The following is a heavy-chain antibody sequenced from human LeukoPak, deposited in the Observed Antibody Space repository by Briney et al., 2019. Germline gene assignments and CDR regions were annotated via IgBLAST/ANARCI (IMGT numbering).Heavy chain of an antibody. CDR3: AREDIVVVPAAMAAYYYYYGMDV. V-gene: IGHV3-72*01. J-gene: IGHJ6*02. CDR1: GFTFSDHY. D-gene: IGHD2-2*01. Sequence: GGSLRLSCAASGFTFSDHYMAWVRQAPGKGLEWVGRTRDKATSYTTDYAASVKGRFTISRDNSKNTLYLQMNSLRAEDTAVYYCAREDIVVVPAAMAAYYYYYGMDVWGQGTTVTVSS. CDR2: TRDKATSYTT.